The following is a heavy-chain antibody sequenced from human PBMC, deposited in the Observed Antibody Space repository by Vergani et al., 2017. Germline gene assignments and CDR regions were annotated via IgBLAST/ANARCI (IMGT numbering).Heavy chain of an antibody. V-gene: IGHV5-51*03. D-gene: IGHD3-10*01. Sequence: EIQLVQSGTEVKKTGESLRISCKTSGYTFTTHWIGWVRQVPGQGMEWMGIIYPGDSDTTYSPPFQGQVTISVGRSGSTAFLQWSSLKTSDCAMYYCASPSGSTTGPFQYWVQGTLVTVS. J-gene: IGHJ4*02. CDR3: ASPSGSTTGPFQY. CDR2: IYPGDSDT. CDR1: GYTFTTHW.